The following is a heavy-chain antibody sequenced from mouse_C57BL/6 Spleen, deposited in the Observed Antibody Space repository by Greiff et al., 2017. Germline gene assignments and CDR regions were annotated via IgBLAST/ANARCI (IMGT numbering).Heavy chain of an antibody. J-gene: IGHJ2*01. D-gene: IGHD1-1*01. CDR3: ARDGIYYGSSYYFDY. CDR1: GFTFSSYA. V-gene: IGHV5-4*01. CDR2: ISDGGSYT. Sequence: EVKLVESGGGLVKPGGSLKLSCAASGFTFSSYAMSWVRQTPEKRLEWVATISDGGSYTYYPDNVKGRFTISRDNAKNNLYLQMSHLKSEDTAMYYCARDGIYYGSSYYFDYWGQGTTLTVSS.